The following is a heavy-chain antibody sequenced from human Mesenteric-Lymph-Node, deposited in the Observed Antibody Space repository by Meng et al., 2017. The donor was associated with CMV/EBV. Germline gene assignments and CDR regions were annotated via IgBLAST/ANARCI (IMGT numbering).Heavy chain of an antibody. CDR2: IYHSGST. D-gene: IGHD3-3*01. J-gene: IGHJ4*02. Sequence: LPCAVSGGSISSSNWVSWVRQPPGKGLEWIGEIYHSGSTNYNPSLKSRVTISVDKSKNQFSLKLNSVTAADTAVYYCATWRPRAGVDYWGQGTLVTVSS. V-gene: IGHV4-4*02. CDR1: GGSISSSNW. CDR3: ATWRPRAGVDY.